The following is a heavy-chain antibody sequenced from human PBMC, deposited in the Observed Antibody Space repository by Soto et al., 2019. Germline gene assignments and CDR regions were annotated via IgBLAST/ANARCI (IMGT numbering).Heavy chain of an antibody. D-gene: IGHD3-9*01. CDR3: ARYLRYYDILTGPTHYFDY. CDR2: ISAYNGNT. V-gene: IGHV1-18*04. J-gene: IGHJ4*02. Sequence: QVPLVQSGAEVKKPGASVKVSCKASGYTFTSYGIIWVRQAPGQGLEWMGWISAYNGNTNYAQKLQGRVTMTTDTSTSTAYMELRSLRSDDTAVYYCARYLRYYDILTGPTHYFDYWGQGTLVTVSS. CDR1: GYTFTSYG.